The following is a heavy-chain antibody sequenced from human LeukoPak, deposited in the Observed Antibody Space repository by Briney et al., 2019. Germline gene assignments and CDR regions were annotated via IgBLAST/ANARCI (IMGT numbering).Heavy chain of an antibody. D-gene: IGHD2-21*02. J-gene: IGHJ4*02. CDR1: GGSISSGGYY. CDR2: IYYSGST. Sequence: SETLSLTCTVSGGSISSGGYYWSWIRQHPGKGLEWIGYIYYSGSTYYNPSLKSRVTISVDTSKNQFSLKLSSVTAADTAVYYCARGYCGGDCYLDYWGQGTLVTVSS. V-gene: IGHV4-31*03. CDR3: ARGYCGGDCYLDY.